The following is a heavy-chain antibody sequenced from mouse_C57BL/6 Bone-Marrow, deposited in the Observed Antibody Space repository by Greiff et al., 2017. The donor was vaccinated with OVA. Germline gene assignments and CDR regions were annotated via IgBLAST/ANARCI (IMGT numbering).Heavy chain of an antibody. Sequence: EVQLVESGGGLVKPGGSLKLSCAASGFTFSSYAMSWVRQTPEKRLEWVATISDGGSYTYYPDNVKGRFTISRDNAKNNLYLQMSHLKSEDTAMYYCARYGYYVDDWGQGTTLTVAS. D-gene: IGHD2-2*01. V-gene: IGHV5-4*01. CDR1: GFTFSSYA. J-gene: IGHJ2*01. CDR3: ARYGYYVDD. CDR2: ISDGGSYT.